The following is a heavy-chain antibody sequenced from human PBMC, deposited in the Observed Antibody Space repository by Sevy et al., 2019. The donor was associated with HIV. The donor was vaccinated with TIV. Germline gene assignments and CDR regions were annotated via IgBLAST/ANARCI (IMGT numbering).Heavy chain of an antibody. J-gene: IGHJ6*02. CDR1: GGTFSSYA. Sequence: ASVKVSCKASGGTFSSYAISWVRQAPGQGLEWMGGIIPIFGTANYAQKFQGRVTITADESTSTAYMELSSLRSEDTAVYYCASPAGYCSSTSCYGIYYYYGMDVWGQGTTVTVSS. CDR2: IIPIFGTA. D-gene: IGHD2-2*01. V-gene: IGHV1-69*13. CDR3: ASPAGYCSSTSCYGIYYYYGMDV.